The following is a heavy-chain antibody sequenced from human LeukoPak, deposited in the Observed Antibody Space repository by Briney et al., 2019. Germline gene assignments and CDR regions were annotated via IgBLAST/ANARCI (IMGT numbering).Heavy chain of an antibody. V-gene: IGHV4-34*01. D-gene: IGHD1-14*01. CDR2: INHSGST. J-gene: IGHJ4*02. CDR3: ATGSPHVSHY. CDR1: GGSFSDYY. Sequence: PSETLSLTCAVYGGSFSDYYWSWIRQPPGKGLEWIGEINHSGSTNYNPSLKSRVTISVDKSKNQFSLNLSSVTAADTAVYYCATGSPHVSHYWGQGTLVTVSS.